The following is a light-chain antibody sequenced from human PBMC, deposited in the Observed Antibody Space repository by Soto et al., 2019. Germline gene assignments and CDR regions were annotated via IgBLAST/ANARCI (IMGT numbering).Light chain of an antibody. CDR1: SSNIGSNT. CDR2: SNN. CDR3: AAWDDSLNGVV. V-gene: IGLV1-44*01. Sequence: QSVLTQPPSPSGTPGQRVTISCSGSSSNIGSNTVNWYQQLPGTAPKLLIYSNNQRPSGVPDRFSGSKSGTSASLAISGLQSEEEADYYCAAWDDSLNGVVFGGGTKLTVL. J-gene: IGLJ2*01.